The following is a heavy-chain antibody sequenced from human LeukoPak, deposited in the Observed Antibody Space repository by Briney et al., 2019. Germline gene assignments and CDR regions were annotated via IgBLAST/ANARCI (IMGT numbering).Heavy chain of an antibody. CDR2: TYSRSKWYN. CDR1: RDSLSSKNSS. CDR3: ARDLGNTGWHTFDY. V-gene: IGHV6-1*01. D-gene: IGHD6-19*01. J-gene: IGHJ4*02. Sequence: SQTLSLTCVDSRDSLSSKNSSSNWIRQSPSRCLEWLGRTYSRSKWYNNYAESMEGRMTISQVKSKNQYCVHRKSVTADDTAVYYCARDLGNTGWHTFDYWGQGNLVTVSS.